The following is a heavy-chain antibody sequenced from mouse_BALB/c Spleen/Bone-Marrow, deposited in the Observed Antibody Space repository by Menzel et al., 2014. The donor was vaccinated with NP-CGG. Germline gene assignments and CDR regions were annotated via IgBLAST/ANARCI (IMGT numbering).Heavy chain of an antibody. CDR3: ARNVYYYGSSPMDY. CDR1: GVSLTSYA. CDR2: IWSGGST. D-gene: IGHD1-1*01. J-gene: IGHJ4*01. V-gene: IGHV2-2*02. Sequence: VQLQQSGPGLVQPSQSLSITCTVSGVSLTSYAVHWVRQSPGKGLEWLGVIWSGGSTDYNAAFISRLSISKDNSKSQVFLKMNSLQANDTAIYYCARNVYYYGSSPMDYWGQGTSVTVSS.